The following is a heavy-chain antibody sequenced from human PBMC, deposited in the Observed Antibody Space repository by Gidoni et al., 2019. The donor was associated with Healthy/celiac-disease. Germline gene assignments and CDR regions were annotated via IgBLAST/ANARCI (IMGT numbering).Heavy chain of an antibody. Sequence: EVQLVESGGGLVQPGGSLKLSCAASGFTFSGSPMHWVRQASGKGLEWVGRIRSKANSYATAYAASVKGRFTISRDDSKNTAYLQMNSLKTEDTAVYYCTRHDLDPTYYYDSSGPDAFDIWGQGTMVTVSS. CDR2: IRSKANSYAT. CDR1: GFTFSGSP. V-gene: IGHV3-73*02. CDR3: TRHDLDPTYYYDSSGPDAFDI. D-gene: IGHD3-22*01. J-gene: IGHJ3*02.